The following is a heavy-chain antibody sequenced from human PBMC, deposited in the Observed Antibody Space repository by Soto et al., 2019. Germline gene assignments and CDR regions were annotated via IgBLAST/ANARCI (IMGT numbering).Heavy chain of an antibody. J-gene: IGHJ3*02. Sequence: APVKVSCKASGYTLSSYTLHWVRQAPGQGLECMGWINAANGDTKYSQKFQGRVTITRDTSANTAYMELSSLRSEDTAVYYCARDKVLMERPDAFDIWGQGTMVTVSS. D-gene: IGHD1-1*01. CDR2: INAANGDT. CDR1: GYTLSSYT. V-gene: IGHV1-3*01. CDR3: ARDKVLMERPDAFDI.